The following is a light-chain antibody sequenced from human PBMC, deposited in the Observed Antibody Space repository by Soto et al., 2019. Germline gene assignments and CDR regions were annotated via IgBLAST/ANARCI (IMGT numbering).Light chain of an antibody. J-gene: IGKJ3*01. CDR3: QQSYTTLFT. V-gene: IGKV1-39*01. Sequence: DIQMTQSPSSLSASVGDRVTITCRASQSISNYLNWYQQKPGKAPKLLISAASRLQSGVPSRFSGSGSGTDFTLTISSLQPEDVATYSCQQSYTTLFTFGPGTIVDI. CDR2: AAS. CDR1: QSISNY.